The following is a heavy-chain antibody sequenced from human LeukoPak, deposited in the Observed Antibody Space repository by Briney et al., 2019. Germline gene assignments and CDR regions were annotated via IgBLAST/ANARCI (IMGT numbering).Heavy chain of an antibody. Sequence: SETLSLTCTVSGYSISSGYYWGWIRQPPGKGLEWIGSIYHSGSTYYNPSLKSRVTISVDTSKNQFSLKLSSVTAADTAVYYCVSSPAGFDSWGQGTLVTVSS. CDR3: VSSPAGFDS. CDR2: IYHSGST. V-gene: IGHV4-38-2*02. J-gene: IGHJ4*02. CDR1: GYSISSGYY.